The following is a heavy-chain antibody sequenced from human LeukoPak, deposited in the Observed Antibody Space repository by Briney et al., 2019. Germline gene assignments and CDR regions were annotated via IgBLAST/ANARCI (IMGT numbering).Heavy chain of an antibody. CDR2: IWYDGSNK. V-gene: IGHV3-33*01. CDR1: GFTFSSYG. D-gene: IGHD3-10*01. J-gene: IGHJ4*02. CDR3: ARESGGGFGELLLEY. Sequence: PGGSLRLSCAASGFTFSSYGMHWVRQAPGKGLEWVAVIWYDGSNKYYADSVKGRFTISRDNSKNTLYLQINSLRAEDTAVYCCARESGGGFGELLLEYWGQGTLVTVSS.